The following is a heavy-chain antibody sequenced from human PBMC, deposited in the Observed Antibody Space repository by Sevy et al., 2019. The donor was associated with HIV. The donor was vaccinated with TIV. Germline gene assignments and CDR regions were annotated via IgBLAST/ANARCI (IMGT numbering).Heavy chain of an antibody. D-gene: IGHD3-9*01. Sequence: ASVKVSCKVSGYTLTELSMHWVRQAPGKGLEWMGGFDHEDGETIYAQKFQGRVTMTEETSTDTAYMELMSLRSEDTAVYYCATKPNLRDFDLYLKFDIWGQGTMVTVSS. V-gene: IGHV1-24*01. J-gene: IGHJ3*02. CDR1: GYTLTELS. CDR2: FDHEDGET. CDR3: ATKPNLRDFDLYLKFDI.